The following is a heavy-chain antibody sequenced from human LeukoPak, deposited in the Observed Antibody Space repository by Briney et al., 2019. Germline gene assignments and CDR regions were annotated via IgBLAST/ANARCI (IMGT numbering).Heavy chain of an antibody. D-gene: IGHD3-10*01. J-gene: IGHJ4*02. V-gene: IGHV3-30-3*01. CDR2: ISYDGSNK. Sequence: GRSLRLSCAASGFTFSSYAMHWVRQAPGKGLEWVAVISYDGSNKYYADSVKGRFTISRDNSKNTLYLQMNSLRAEDTAVYYCARDYLLAYGSGSYGPNYWGQGTLVTVSS. CDR1: GFTFSSYA. CDR3: ARDYLLAYGSGSYGPNY.